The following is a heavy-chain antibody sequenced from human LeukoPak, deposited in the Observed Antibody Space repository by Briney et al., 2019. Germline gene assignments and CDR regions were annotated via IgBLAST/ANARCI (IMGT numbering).Heavy chain of an antibody. J-gene: IGHJ4*02. D-gene: IGHD3-10*01. CDR1: EGTFGAYS. V-gene: IGHV1-69*01. Sequence: ASVKVSCKASEGTFGAYSLDWVRQAPGQELEWLGGINPIFNILNYAQKFRGRVTITADESTNTAYMDLSSLKYDDTAVYYCAAGRRLGELFFDYWGQGALVTVSS. CDR3: AAGRRLGELFFDY. CDR2: INPIFNIL.